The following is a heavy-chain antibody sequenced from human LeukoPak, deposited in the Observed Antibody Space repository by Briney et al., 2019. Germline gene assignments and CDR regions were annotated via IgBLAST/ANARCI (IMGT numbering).Heavy chain of an antibody. CDR1: GFTFSSYS. CDR2: ISSSSSYI. J-gene: IGHJ4*02. CDR3: ARGMVVAATGFDY. V-gene: IGHV3-21*01. D-gene: IGHD2-15*01. Sequence: GGSLRLSCAASGFTFSSYSMNWVRQAPGKGLEWVSSISSSSSYIYYADSVKGRFTISGDNAKNSLYLQMNSLRAEDTAVYYCARGMVVAATGFDYWGQGTLVTVSS.